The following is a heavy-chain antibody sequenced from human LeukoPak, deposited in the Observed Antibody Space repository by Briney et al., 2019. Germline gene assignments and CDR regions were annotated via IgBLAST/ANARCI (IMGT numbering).Heavy chain of an antibody. CDR1: GYSFTNYW. V-gene: IGHV5-51*01. CDR2: IYPDYSDT. Sequence: GESLKTSCQGSGYSFTNYWIGWGRQMPGKGLEWMGIIYPDYSDTRYSPSFKGQVIISVDKSISTAYLQWSSLKASDTAMYYCARHGHCTNGVCYSNYYYYMDVWGKGTPVTVSS. J-gene: IGHJ6*03. D-gene: IGHD2-8*01. CDR3: ARHGHCTNGVCYSNYYYYMDV.